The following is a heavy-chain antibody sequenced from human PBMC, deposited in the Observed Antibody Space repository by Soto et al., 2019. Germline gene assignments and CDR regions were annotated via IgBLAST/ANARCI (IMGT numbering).Heavy chain of an antibody. V-gene: IGHV1-3*01. CDR3: GRPWEDYYDSSGYDAFDI. Sequence: ASVKVSCKASGYTFTSYAMHWGRQAPGQRLEWMGRINAGSGNTKYTQKFQGRVTMTRDTSTSTAYMELSSLRSEDTAVYYCGRPWEDYYDSSGYDAFDIWGQGTMVTVSS. J-gene: IGHJ3*02. CDR1: GYTFTSYA. CDR2: INAGSGNT. D-gene: IGHD3-22*01.